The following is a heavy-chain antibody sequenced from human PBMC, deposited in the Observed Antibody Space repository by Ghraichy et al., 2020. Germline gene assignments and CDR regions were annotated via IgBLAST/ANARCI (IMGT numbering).Heavy chain of an antibody. J-gene: IGHJ4*02. CDR2: ISGSGGAA. CDR3: ARGSGPYGSGSQCDF. D-gene: IGHD3-10*01. Sequence: GESLNISCTGSGFSFDSFALSWVRQAPGQGLQWVSSISGSGGAAYYADSVKGRSSISRDNSKNTMILQLNSMRAEDTAIYYCARGSGPYGSGSQCDFWGQGILVTVSS. CDR1: GFSFDSFA. V-gene: IGHV3-23*01.